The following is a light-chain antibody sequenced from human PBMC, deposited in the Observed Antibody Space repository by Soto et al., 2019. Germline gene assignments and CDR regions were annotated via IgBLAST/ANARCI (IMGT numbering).Light chain of an antibody. CDR3: QQYGSSLFT. Sequence: TQSPSTLSASVGDRVTITCRASQSVSSSYLAWYQQKPGQAPRLLIYGASSRATGIPDRFSGSGSGTDFTLTISRLEPEDFAVYYCQQYGSSLFTFGPGTKVDIK. V-gene: IGKV3-20*01. CDR2: GAS. CDR1: QSVSSSY. J-gene: IGKJ3*01.